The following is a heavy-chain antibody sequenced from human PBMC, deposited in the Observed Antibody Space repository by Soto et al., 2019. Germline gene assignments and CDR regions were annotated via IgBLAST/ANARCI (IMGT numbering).Heavy chain of an antibody. J-gene: IGHJ5*02. CDR1: GGSIISTFYY. CDR2: IHYSGET. CDR3: ARRPDFRDHGWFDP. D-gene: IGHD4-17*01. V-gene: IGHV4-39*01. Sequence: PSETLSLTCTVSGGSIISTFYYWGWLRQPPGRGLEWTANIHYSGETHYSPSLKSRVAISVDTSKSQFSLTLDSVTAADTAVYYCARRPDFRDHGWFDPWGQGILVTVSS.